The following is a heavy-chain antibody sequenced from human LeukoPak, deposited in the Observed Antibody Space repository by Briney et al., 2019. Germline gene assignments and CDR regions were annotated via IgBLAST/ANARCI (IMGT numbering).Heavy chain of an antibody. D-gene: IGHD2-15*01. V-gene: IGHV4-39*07. J-gene: IGHJ5*02. CDR2: IYYSGST. CDR1: GGSISSSSYY. CDR3: ARVFVYCSGGSCYWGWFDP. Sequence: SETLSLTCTVSGGSISSSSYYWDWIRQPPGKGLEWIGSIYYSGSTYYNPSLKSRVTISVDTSKNQFSLKLSSVTAADTAVYYCARVFVYCSGGSCYWGWFDPWGQGTLVTVSS.